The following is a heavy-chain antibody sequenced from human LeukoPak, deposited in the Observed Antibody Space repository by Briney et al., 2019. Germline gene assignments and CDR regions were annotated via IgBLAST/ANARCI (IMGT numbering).Heavy chain of an antibody. J-gene: IGHJ2*01. CDR1: GGSISSSSYY. D-gene: IGHD6-19*01. V-gene: IGHV4-39*01. CDR2: IYYSEST. Sequence: SETLSLTCTVSGGSISSSSYYWGWIRQPPGKGLEWIGSIYYSESTYYNPSLKSRVTISVDTSKNQFSLKLSSVTAADTAVYYCARSYSSGRNWYFDLWGRGTLVTVSS. CDR3: ARSYSSGRNWYFDL.